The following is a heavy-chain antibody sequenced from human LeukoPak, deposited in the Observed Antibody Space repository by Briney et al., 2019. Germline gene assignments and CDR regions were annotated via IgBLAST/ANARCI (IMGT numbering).Heavy chain of an antibody. CDR3: ASYGSGSYYIGY. V-gene: IGHV4-31*03. CDR1: DYSISSGYY. J-gene: IGHJ4*02. Sequence: TSETLSLTCSVSDYSISSGYYWGWIRQHPGKGLEWIGYIYYSGSTYYNPSLKSRVTISVDTSKNQFSLKLSSVTAADTAVYYCASYGSGSYYIGYWGQGTLVTVSS. CDR2: IYYSGST. D-gene: IGHD3-10*01.